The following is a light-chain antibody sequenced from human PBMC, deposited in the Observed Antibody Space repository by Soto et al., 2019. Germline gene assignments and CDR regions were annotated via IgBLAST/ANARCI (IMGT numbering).Light chain of an antibody. CDR3: QQRSNWPVT. Sequence: EIVVTQSPATLSLSPGEGATLSCRASQSVSSYLAWYQQKPGQAPRLLIYDASNRATGIPARLSGSGSGTDVTLIISSLEPEDFAVYYCQQRSNWPVTFGLGTKVEV. V-gene: IGKV3-11*01. CDR1: QSVSSY. CDR2: DAS. J-gene: IGKJ1*01.